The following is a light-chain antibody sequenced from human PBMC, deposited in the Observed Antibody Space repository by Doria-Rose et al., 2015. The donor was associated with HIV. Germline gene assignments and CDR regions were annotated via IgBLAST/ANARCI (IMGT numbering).Light chain of an antibody. J-gene: IGLJ2*01. CDR1: SSDIGGYNY. CDR3: SSYTSNNTPVV. CDR2: DVS. Sequence: QSVLTQPASVSGSPGQSVTISCTGTSSDIGGYNYVSWDQQHPGKAPKLMIYDVSKRPSGVSNRSSGSKSGNTASLTISGLQAEDEADYYCSSYTSNNTPVVFGGGTKLTVL. V-gene: IGLV2-14*01.